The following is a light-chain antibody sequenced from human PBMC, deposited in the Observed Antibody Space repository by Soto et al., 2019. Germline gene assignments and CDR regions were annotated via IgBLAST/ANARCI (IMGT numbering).Light chain of an antibody. CDR1: ESISSW. Sequence: DIPMTQSPSTLSAFVGDRVTITCRASESISSWLAWYQQKPGKAPRLLIYAASRLGSGVPSRFSGSGSGTEFTLTISSLQPDDLATYYCQQHYSYSKTFGQGTKVDIK. CDR2: AAS. J-gene: IGKJ1*01. V-gene: IGKV1-5*01. CDR3: QQHYSYSKT.